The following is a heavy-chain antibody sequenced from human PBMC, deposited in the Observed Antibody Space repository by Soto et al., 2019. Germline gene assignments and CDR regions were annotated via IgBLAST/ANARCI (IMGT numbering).Heavy chain of an antibody. D-gene: IGHD3-9*01. CDR3: ARTPRYDILTGYFDY. Sequence: QVQRVQSGAEVKKPGASVKVSCKASGYTFTSYGISWVRQAPGQGLEWMGWISAYNGNTNYAQKLQGRVTMTTDTSTSTAYMELRSLRSDDTAVYYCARTPRYDILTGYFDYWGQGTLVTVSS. CDR2: ISAYNGNT. CDR1: GYTFTSYG. J-gene: IGHJ4*02. V-gene: IGHV1-18*01.